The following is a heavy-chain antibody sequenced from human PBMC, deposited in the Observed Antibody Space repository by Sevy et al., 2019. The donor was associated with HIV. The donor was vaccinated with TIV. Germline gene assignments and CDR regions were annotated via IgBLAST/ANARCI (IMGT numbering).Heavy chain of an antibody. D-gene: IGHD1-26*01. CDR3: AEDMLGLFRGATD. V-gene: IGHV3-30*18. J-gene: IGHJ4*02. CDR2: ISYDESNK. Sequence: GGSLRLSCAASGFTFSNYGMHWVRQAPGKGLEWMAVISYDESNKYYGESVKGRFTISRDNSKDTLYLQMNSLRAEDTAVYYCAEDMLGLFRGATDWGQGTLVSVSS. CDR1: GFTFSNYG.